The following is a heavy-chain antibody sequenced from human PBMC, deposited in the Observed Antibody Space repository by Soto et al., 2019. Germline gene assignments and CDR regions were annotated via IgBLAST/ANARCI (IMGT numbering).Heavy chain of an antibody. D-gene: IGHD3-10*01. J-gene: IGHJ4*02. CDR1: GFTFSNYA. CDR3: AKKYYFGSGSYVFYFDY. Sequence: EVQLLESGGGLVQPGGSLRLSCAASGFTFSNYAMTWVRQAPGKGLEWVSTMSGTAGNTYYADSVKGRFTISRDSSKNTLYLQMNSLRAEDTAVYYCAKKYYFGSGSYVFYFDYWGQGTLVTVSS. V-gene: IGHV3-23*01. CDR2: MSGTAGNT.